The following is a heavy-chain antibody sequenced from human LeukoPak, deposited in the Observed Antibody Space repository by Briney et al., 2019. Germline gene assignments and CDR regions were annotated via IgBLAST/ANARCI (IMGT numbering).Heavy chain of an antibody. J-gene: IGHJ4*02. D-gene: IGHD3-22*01. CDR1: GGTFSSYA. Sequence: SVKVSCKASGGTFSSYAISWVRQAPGQGLEWMGGIIPIFGTANYAQKFQGRVTITADESTSTAYMELSRLRSDDTAVYYCARSFQAYYYDSSGYEYYFDYWGQGTLVTVSS. V-gene: IGHV1-69*01. CDR3: ARSFQAYYYDSSGYEYYFDY. CDR2: IIPIFGTA.